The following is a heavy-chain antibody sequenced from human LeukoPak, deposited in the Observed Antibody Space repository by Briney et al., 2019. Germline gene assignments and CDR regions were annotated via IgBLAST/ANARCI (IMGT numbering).Heavy chain of an antibody. Sequence: GGSLRLSCAASGFTFSSYAMTWARQAPGKGLEWVSVIYSGGSTHYAGSVKGRFTISRDNSKNTVYLQMNSLRAEDTAVYHCARAPYSSSWYFDYWGQGTLVTVSS. CDR3: ARAPYSSSWYFDY. D-gene: IGHD6-13*01. CDR2: IYSGGST. J-gene: IGHJ4*02. V-gene: IGHV3-66*01. CDR1: GFTFSSYA.